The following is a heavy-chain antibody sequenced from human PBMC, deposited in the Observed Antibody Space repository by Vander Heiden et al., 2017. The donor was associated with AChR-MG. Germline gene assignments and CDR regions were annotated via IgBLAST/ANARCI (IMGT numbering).Heavy chain of an antibody. V-gene: IGHV3-13*01. J-gene: IGHJ6*02. CDR1: GFTFSSYD. CDR2: IGTAGDT. Sequence: EVQLVESGGGLVQPGGSLRLSCAASGFTFSSYDMHWVRQATGKGLEWVSAIGTAGDTYYPGSVKGRFTISRENAKNSLYLQMNSLRAGDTAVYYCARDQKRCPLWGYCYYYGMDVWGQGTTVTVSS. D-gene: IGHD7-27*01. CDR3: ARDQKRCPLWGYCYYYGMDV.